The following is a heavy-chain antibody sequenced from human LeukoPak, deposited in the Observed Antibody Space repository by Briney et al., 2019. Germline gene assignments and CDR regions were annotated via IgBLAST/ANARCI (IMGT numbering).Heavy chain of an antibody. J-gene: IGHJ4*02. Sequence: GGSLRLSCAASGLTLSNYWMHWVRQAPGKGLVWVSRMNNDGSGTTYADSVRGRFTISRDNAKNTLYLQMNSLRVEDTAVYYCARDLGRNYNTNGWGQGTLVTVSS. D-gene: IGHD1-14*01. V-gene: IGHV3-74*01. CDR3: ARDLGRNYNTNG. CDR1: GLTLSNYW. CDR2: MNNDGSGT.